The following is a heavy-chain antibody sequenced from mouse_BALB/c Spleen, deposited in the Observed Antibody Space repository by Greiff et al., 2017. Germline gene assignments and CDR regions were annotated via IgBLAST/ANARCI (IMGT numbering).Heavy chain of an antibody. CDR2: ISTYYGDA. CDR1: GYTFTDYA. J-gene: IGHJ2*01. V-gene: IGHV1S137*01. Sequence: VKVVESGAELVRPGVSVKISCKGSGYTFTDYAMHWVKQSHAKSLEWIGVISTYYGDASYNQKFKGKATMTVDKSSSTAYMELARLTSEDSAIYYCARALYDGYLDYWGQGTTLTVSS. CDR3: ARALYDGYLDY. D-gene: IGHD2-3*01.